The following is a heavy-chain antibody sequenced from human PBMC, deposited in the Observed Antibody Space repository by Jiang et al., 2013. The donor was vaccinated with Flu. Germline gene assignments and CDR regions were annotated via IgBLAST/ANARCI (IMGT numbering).Heavy chain of an antibody. V-gene: IGHV4-59*08. Sequence: GSGLVKPSETLSLTCTVSGGSMSSYYWSWIRQAPGKGLEWIGYISYSVSFTGSTNYNPSLKSRVSISVDTSKNQFSLNLNSVTAADTAVYYCARHLSYSFD. D-gene: IGHD3-16*02. CDR3: ARHLSYSFD. J-gene: IGHJ4*01. CDR1: GGSMSSYY. CDR2: ISYSVSFTGST.